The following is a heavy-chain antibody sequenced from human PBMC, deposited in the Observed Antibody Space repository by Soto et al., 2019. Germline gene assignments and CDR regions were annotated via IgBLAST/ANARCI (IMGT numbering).Heavy chain of an antibody. CDR1: GDTVNNGDYS. D-gene: IGHD2-2*01. Sequence: SETLSLTCTVSGDTVNNGDYSWSWIRQSPGKGLEWLGYIYFTGSTYYSPSLKSRLHISMDKSKNHFSLEMTSVTVADTAVYYCARGISTTRYYYYYGMDVWGQGTTVTVSS. CDR3: ARGISTTRYYYYYGMDV. J-gene: IGHJ6*02. V-gene: IGHV4-30-4*01. CDR2: IYFTGST.